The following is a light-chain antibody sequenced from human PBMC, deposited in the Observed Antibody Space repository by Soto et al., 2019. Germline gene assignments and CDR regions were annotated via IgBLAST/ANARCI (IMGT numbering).Light chain of an antibody. CDR2: RAS. CDR3: RQYGRARGFA. V-gene: IGKV3-20*01. Sequence: DILMTQSPDPLSLSPGGRSTLSCRASQSFSSNLAWYQQKPGQAPRLLIQRASTRATGIPDRFSGSGSGTDFTLTISRLEPEDFAVYYCRQYGRARGFAVGGGTKEDIK. J-gene: IGKJ4*01. CDR1: QSFSSN.